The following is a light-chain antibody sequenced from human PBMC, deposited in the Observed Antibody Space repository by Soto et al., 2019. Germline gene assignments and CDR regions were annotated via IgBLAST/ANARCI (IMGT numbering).Light chain of an antibody. CDR2: KAS. CDR1: QSISSW. J-gene: IGKJ1*01. CDR3: QQYNSFPT. Sequence: DIQMTQSPSTLSASVGDRVTITCRASQSISSWLAWYQQKPGKAPKLLIYKASSLESGVPSRFSGSGNGTEFTLTISSLQPDDFATYYCQQYNSFPTFGQGTKVEIK. V-gene: IGKV1-5*03.